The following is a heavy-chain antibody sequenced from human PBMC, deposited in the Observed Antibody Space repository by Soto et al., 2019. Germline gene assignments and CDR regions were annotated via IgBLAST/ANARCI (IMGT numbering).Heavy chain of an antibody. CDR1: GFTVGNNF. CDR2: IYSGGGT. D-gene: IGHD2-2*01. Sequence: EVLLVESGGGLVQPGGSLRLSCAVSGFTVGNNFMTWVRQAPGKGPEWVSLIYSGGGTKYADSVKGRFTISRDSSKNTLYLQMNSLRVDDTAVYFCARKSGGCSSSSCLYNSFDPWGQGTVVTVSS. J-gene: IGHJ5*02. V-gene: IGHV3-66*01. CDR3: ARKSGGCSSSSCLYNSFDP.